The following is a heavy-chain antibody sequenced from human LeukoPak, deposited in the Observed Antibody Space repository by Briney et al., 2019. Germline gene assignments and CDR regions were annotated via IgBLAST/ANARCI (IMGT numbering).Heavy chain of an antibody. CDR1: GFTFSSYA. CDR2: ISGSGGST. D-gene: IGHD6-13*01. V-gene: IGHV3-23*01. CDR3: AKAANSYYYAMDV. J-gene: IGHJ6*02. Sequence: GGSLRLSCAASGFTFSSYAMSWVRQAPGKGPEWVSAISGSGGSTYYADSVKGRFTISRDNSKNTLYLQMNSLRVEDTAVYYCAKAANSYYYAMDVWGQGTTVTVFS.